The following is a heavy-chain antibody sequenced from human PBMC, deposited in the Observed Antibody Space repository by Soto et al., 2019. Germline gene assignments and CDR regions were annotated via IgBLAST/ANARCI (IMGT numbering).Heavy chain of an antibody. CDR1: GFTFSSYW. D-gene: IGHD2-15*01. J-gene: IGHJ4*02. Sequence: EVQLVESGGDLVQPGGSLRLSCAASGFTFSSYWMHWVRQDPEKGLVWVSRINGDGISPSYADSVKGRFTISRDNAKDTLYLHMSSLGAEDTAVYYCARMSRGTYCRGGNCYSDYWGQGTLVTVSS. V-gene: IGHV3-74*01. CDR3: ARMSRGTYCRGGNCYSDY. CDR2: INGDGISP.